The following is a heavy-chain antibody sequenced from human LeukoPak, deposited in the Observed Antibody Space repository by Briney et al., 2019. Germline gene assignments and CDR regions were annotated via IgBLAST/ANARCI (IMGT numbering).Heavy chain of an antibody. CDR3: ARDDSSSDHDAFDI. J-gene: IGHJ3*02. D-gene: IGHD6-19*01. CDR1: GGSISSSSYY. V-gene: IGHV4-39*07. Sequence: SETLSLTCTVSGGSISSSSYYWGWIRQPPGKGLEWIGSIYYSGSTYYNPSLKSRVTISVDTSKNQFSLKLSSVTAADTAVYYCARDDSSSDHDAFDIWGQGTMVTVSS. CDR2: IYYSGST.